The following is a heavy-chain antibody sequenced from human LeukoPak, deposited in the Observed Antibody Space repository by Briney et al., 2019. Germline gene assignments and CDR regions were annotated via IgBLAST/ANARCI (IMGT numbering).Heavy chain of an antibody. CDR2: IYYSGST. D-gene: IGHD1-1*01. CDR3: ARTTFAGLLFDY. J-gene: IGHJ4*02. Sequence: SETLSLTCTVSGGSISSYYWSWIRQPPGKGLEWIGYIYYSGSTNYNPSLKSRVTISVDTSKNQFSLKLSSMTAADTAVYYCARTTFAGLLFDYWGQGTLVTVSS. V-gene: IGHV4-59*01. CDR1: GGSISSYY.